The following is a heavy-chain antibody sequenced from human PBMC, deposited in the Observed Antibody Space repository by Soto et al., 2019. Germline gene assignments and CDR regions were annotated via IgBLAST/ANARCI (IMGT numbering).Heavy chain of an antibody. J-gene: IGHJ4*02. Sequence: SVKVSCKASGGTFSSYAISWVRQAPGQGLEWMGGIIPIFGTANYAQKFQGRVTITADESTSTAYMELSSLRSEDTAVYYCARVGTVGATTYFDYWGQGTLVNVSS. CDR3: ARVGTVGATTYFDY. CDR1: GGTFSSYA. CDR2: IIPIFGTA. D-gene: IGHD1-26*01. V-gene: IGHV1-69*13.